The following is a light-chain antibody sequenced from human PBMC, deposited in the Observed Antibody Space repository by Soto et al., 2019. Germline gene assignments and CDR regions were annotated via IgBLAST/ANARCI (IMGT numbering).Light chain of an antibody. J-gene: IGLJ3*02. CDR1: SRDVGGYNF. CDR3: CSYAGSDTLWV. CDR2: DVT. Sequence: QSALTQPRSVSVYPGQSVTISCTATSRDVGGYNFGSWSHQFKGKGPKLIIHDVTKRPSGVPDRFSGSKSGNTASLTISGLQSDDGANYYCCSYAGSDTLWVFGGGTTLTVL. V-gene: IGLV2-11*01.